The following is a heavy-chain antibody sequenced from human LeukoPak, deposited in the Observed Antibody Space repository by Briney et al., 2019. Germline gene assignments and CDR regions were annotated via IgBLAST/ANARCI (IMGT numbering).Heavy chain of an antibody. CDR1: GGTFSSYA. CDR3: AADLPYSNYGPLDY. Sequence: SVKVSCKASGGTFSSYAISWVRQAPGQGLEWMGGIIPIFGTANYAQKFQERVTITRDMSTSTAYMELSSLRSEDTAVYYCAADLPYSNYGPLDYWGQGTLVTVSS. J-gene: IGHJ4*02. V-gene: IGHV1-69*05. D-gene: IGHD4-11*01. CDR2: IIPIFGTA.